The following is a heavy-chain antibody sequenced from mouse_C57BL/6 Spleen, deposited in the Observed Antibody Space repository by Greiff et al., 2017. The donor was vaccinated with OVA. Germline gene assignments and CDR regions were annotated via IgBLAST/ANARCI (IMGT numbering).Heavy chain of an antibody. D-gene: IGHD2-3*01. Sequence: QVQLQQPGAELVRPGTSVKLSCKASGYTFTSYWMHWVKQRPGQGLEWIGVLDPSDSYTNYNHKFTGKATLTVDTSSSTAYMQLSSLTSEDSAVYYCARNYDGSNWYFDVWGTGTTVTVSS. CDR3: ARNYDGSNWYFDV. V-gene: IGHV1-59*01. J-gene: IGHJ1*03. CDR2: LDPSDSYT. CDR1: GYTFTSYW.